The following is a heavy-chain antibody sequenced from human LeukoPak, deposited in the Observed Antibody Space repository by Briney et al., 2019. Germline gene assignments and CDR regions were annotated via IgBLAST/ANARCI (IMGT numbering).Heavy chain of an antibody. CDR2: IYHSGST. V-gene: IGHV4-4*02. Sequence: SGTLSLTCAVSGGPISSSNWWSWVRQPPGKGLEWIGEIYHSGSTNYNPSLKSRVTISVDKSKNQFSLKLSSVTAADTAVYYCAKSSSSWLLRYYFDYWGQGTLVTVSS. J-gene: IGHJ4*02. D-gene: IGHD6-13*01. CDR3: AKSSSSWLLRYYFDY. CDR1: GGPISSSNW.